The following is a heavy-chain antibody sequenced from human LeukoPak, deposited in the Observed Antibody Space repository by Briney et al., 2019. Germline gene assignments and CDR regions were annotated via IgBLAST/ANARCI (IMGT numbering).Heavy chain of an antibody. Sequence: SETLSLTCAVSGYSISSGYYWGWIRQPPGEGLEWIGSIYHSGSTYYNPSLKSRATISVDTSKNQFTLKLSSVPAAETAVYYCERDPDGTQVWGQGTLVTVSS. CDR1: GYSISSGYY. J-gene: IGHJ4*02. V-gene: IGHV4-38-2*02. CDR2: IYHSGST. D-gene: IGHD1-14*01. CDR3: ERDPDGTQV.